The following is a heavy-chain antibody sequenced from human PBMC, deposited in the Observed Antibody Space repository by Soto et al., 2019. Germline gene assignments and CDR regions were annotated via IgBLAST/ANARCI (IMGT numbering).Heavy chain of an antibody. CDR3: ARDQGY. Sequence: GGSLRLSCAASGFTFSSYGMHWVRQAPGKGLEWVAVISYDGSDKYYADSVKGRFTISRDNSNNTLYLQMDSLRAEDTAVYYCARDQGYWGQGTLVTVSS. CDR1: GFTFSSYG. V-gene: IGHV3-30*03. J-gene: IGHJ4*02. CDR2: ISYDGSDK.